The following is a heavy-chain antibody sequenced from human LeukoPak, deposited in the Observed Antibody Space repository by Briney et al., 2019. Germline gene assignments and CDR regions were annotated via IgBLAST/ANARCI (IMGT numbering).Heavy chain of an antibody. Sequence: PSETLSLTCTVSGGSISSYYWSWLRQPPGKGLEWIGYIYYSGSTNYNPSLKSRVTISVDTSKNQFSLKLSSVTAADTAVYYCARTTGDIDYWGQGTLVTVSS. D-gene: IGHD7-27*01. V-gene: IGHV4-59*01. CDR1: GGSISSYY. J-gene: IGHJ4*02. CDR3: ARTTGDIDY. CDR2: IYYSGST.